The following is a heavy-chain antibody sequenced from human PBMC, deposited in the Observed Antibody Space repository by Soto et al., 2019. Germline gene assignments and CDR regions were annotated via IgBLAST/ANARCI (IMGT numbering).Heavy chain of an antibody. CDR1: GFTFSSYA. V-gene: IGHV3-23*01. Sequence: GGSLRLSCAASGFTFSSYAMSWVRQAPGKGLEWVSAISGSGGSTYYADSVKGRFTISRDNSKTTLYLQMNSLRAEDTAVYYCARAPYSSSWADAFDIWGQGTMVTVSS. J-gene: IGHJ3*02. D-gene: IGHD6-13*01. CDR3: ARAPYSSSWADAFDI. CDR2: ISGSGGST.